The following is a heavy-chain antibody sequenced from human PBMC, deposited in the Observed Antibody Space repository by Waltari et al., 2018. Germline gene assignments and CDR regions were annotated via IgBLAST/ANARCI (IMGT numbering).Heavy chain of an antibody. V-gene: IGHV4-59*11. D-gene: IGHD6-25*01. CDR1: GGSISSHY. Sequence: QVQLQESGPGLVKPSETLSLTCTVSGGSISSHYWSWIRQPPGKALDWIGYIYYSGSTNYNPSLKSRVTISVDTSKNQFSLKLSSVTAADTAVYYCARGTGIAASVVVYWGQGTLVTVSS. J-gene: IGHJ4*02. CDR2: IYYSGST. CDR3: ARGTGIAASVVVY.